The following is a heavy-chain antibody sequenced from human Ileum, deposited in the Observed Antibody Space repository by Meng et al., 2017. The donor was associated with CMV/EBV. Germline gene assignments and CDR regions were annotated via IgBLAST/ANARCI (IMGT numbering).Heavy chain of an antibody. Sequence: AASGLPLCANPLSWVRQAPGKGLEYVSLIYSSGSTYYTGSVKGRFTVSRDNSKNRLYLHMNSLKIDDTAVYYCASESVRIGDNFSYWGQGTLVTVSS. V-gene: IGHV3-66*03. J-gene: IGHJ4*02. CDR2: IYSSGST. CDR1: GLPLCANP. CDR3: ASESVRIGDNFSY. D-gene: IGHD3-10*01.